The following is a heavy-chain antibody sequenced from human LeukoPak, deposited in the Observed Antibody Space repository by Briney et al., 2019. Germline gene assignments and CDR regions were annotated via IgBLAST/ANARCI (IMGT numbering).Heavy chain of an antibody. Sequence: ASVKVSCKASGYTFTGYYMHWVRQAPGQGLEWMGWVNPNSGGTNYAQKFQGRVTMTRDTSTSTAYMELRSLISDDAAVYYCARGDDYGDYWGLYWGQGTLVTVSS. D-gene: IGHD4-17*01. J-gene: IGHJ4*02. CDR1: GYTFTGYY. CDR2: VNPNSGGT. CDR3: ARGDDYGDYWGLY. V-gene: IGHV1-2*02.